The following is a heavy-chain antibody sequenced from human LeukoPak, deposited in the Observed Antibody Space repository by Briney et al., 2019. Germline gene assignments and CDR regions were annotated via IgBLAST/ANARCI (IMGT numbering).Heavy chain of an antibody. Sequence: SETLSLTCAVSGYSISSGYYWGWIRQPPGKGLAWIGSIYHSGSTYYNPSLKSRVTISVDTSKNQFSLKLSSVTAADTAVYYCTLSLNHSNTGDYWGQGTLVTVSS. CDR3: TLSLNHSNTGDY. CDR1: GYSISSGYY. D-gene: IGHD2/OR15-2a*01. J-gene: IGHJ4*02. CDR2: IYHSGST. V-gene: IGHV4-38-2*01.